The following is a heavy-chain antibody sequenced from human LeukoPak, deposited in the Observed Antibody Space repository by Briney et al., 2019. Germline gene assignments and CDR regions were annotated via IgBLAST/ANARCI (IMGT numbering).Heavy chain of an antibody. CDR2: ISGSGNII. J-gene: IGHJ6*02. V-gene: IGHV3-11*01. Sequence: GGSLRLSCAASGFTFSDEYMNWIRQAPGKGLEWVSYISGSGNIIYYADSVKGRFTISRDNARNSLYLQMNSLRAEDTAVYYCAGFKGLFGYGMDVWGQGTTVTVSS. CDR1: GFTFSDEY. D-gene: IGHD3-10*02. CDR3: AGFKGLFGYGMDV.